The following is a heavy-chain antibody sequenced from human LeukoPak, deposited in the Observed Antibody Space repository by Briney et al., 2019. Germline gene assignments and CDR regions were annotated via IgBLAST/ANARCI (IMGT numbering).Heavy chain of an antibody. CDR3: ARAGRRSEGTFDP. D-gene: IGHD3-10*01. V-gene: IGHV1-69*04. J-gene: IGHJ5*02. Sequence: GASVKVPCKASGGTFSSYAISWVRQAPGQGLEWMGRIIPILGIANYAQKFQGRVTITADKSTSTAYMELSSLRSEDTAVYYCARAGRRSEGTFDPWGQGTLVTVSS. CDR2: IIPILGIA. CDR1: GGTFSSYA.